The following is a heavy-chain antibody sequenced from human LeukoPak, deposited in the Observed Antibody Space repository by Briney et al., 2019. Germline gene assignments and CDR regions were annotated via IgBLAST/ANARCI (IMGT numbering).Heavy chain of an antibody. CDR2: ISGSGGST. V-gene: IGHV3-23*01. D-gene: IGHD1-26*01. Sequence: GGSLTLSCAPCGFTFSSYAMSWLRQAPGKALEWLSAISGSGGSTYYAESVKGRFTISRDNSKNTLNLQMNSLRVEDTAVYYCAKDHISGSYFEYFQHWGQGTLVTVSS. CDR1: GFTFSSYA. CDR3: AKDHISGSYFEYFQH. J-gene: IGHJ1*01.